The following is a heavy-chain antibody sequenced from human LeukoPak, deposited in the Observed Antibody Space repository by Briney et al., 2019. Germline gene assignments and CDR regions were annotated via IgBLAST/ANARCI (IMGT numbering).Heavy chain of an antibody. D-gene: IGHD6-19*01. J-gene: IGHJ5*02. CDR1: GGSISSAGYY. CDR3: ARQFSSGWPWFDP. CDR2: IYYSGST. V-gene: IGHV4-39*01. Sequence: SETLSLTCTVSGGSISSAGYYWGWIRQPPGKGLEWIGTIYYSGSTYYNPSLKSRVAISADTSKNQFSLKLCSVTAADAAVYHCARQFSSGWPWFDPWGQGTLVTVSS.